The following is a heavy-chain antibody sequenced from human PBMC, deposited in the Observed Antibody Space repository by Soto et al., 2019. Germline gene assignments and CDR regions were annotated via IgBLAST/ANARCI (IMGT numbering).Heavy chain of an antibody. Sequence: ASVKVSCKASGGTFSSYAISWVRQAPGQGLEWMGGIIPIFGTANYAQKFQGRVTITADESTSTAYMELSSLRSEDTAVYYCARGVVARIAARNYYYYGMDVWGQGTTVTVSS. D-gene: IGHD6-6*01. CDR2: IIPIFGTA. CDR1: GGTFSSYA. J-gene: IGHJ6*02. CDR3: ARGVVARIAARNYYYYGMDV. V-gene: IGHV1-69*13.